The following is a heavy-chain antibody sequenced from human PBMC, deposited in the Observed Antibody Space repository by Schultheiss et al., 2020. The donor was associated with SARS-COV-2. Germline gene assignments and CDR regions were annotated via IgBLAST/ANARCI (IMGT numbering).Heavy chain of an antibody. CDR3: ARGQVLLWFGELLPTDY. J-gene: IGHJ4*02. Sequence: GSLRLSCTVSGGSISSYYWSWIRQPPGKALEWIGSIYTSGSTNYNPSLKSRVTMSVDTSKNQFSLKLSSVTAEDTAVYYCARGQVLLWFGELLPTDYWGQGTLVTVSS. CDR2: IYTSGST. V-gene: IGHV4-4*07. CDR1: GGSISSYY. D-gene: IGHD3-10*01.